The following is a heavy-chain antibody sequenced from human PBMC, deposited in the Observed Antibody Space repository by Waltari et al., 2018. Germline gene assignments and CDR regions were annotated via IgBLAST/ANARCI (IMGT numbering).Heavy chain of an antibody. Sequence: QVQLQESGPGLVKPSETLSLTCTVSGGSISGYYWSWIRLSPGKGLEWIGHIYYTGSTNYNPALRSRVTMLMDASKNQFSLKLSSVTAADTAVYYCAKFIRLQLDWFDPWGRGTLVTVSS. V-gene: IGHV4-59*08. CDR2: IYYTGST. CDR3: AKFIRLQLDWFDP. D-gene: IGHD4-4*01. CDR1: GGSISGYY. J-gene: IGHJ5*02.